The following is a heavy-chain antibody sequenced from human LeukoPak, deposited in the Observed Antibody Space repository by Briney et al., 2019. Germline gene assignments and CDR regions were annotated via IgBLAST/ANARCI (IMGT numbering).Heavy chain of an antibody. D-gene: IGHD5-18*01. V-gene: IGHV4-59*08. CDR3: ARARGYSCGDYFDY. CDR2: IYYSGST. J-gene: IGHJ4*02. Sequence: SETLSLTCTVSGGSISSYYWSWIRQPPGKGLEWIGYIYYSGSTNYNPSLKSRVTISVDTSKNQFSLKLSSVTAADTAVYYCARARGYSCGDYFDYWGQGTLVTVSS. CDR1: GGSISSYY.